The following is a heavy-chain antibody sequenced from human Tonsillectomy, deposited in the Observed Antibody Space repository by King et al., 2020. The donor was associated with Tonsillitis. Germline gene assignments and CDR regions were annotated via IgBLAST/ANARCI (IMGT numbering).Heavy chain of an antibody. CDR2: ISPNSGGP. CDR1: GYTFTGYH. CDR3: AKIGTAYGAFDI. Sequence: QFQLVQSGAEVKKPGASVKVSCKASGYTFTGYHMHWVRQARGQGLEWMGWISPNSGGPNYAQMFQGRVTMTRDPSITTAYMELSGLGSDDTAVYYCAKIGTAYGAFDIWGQGTMVTVSS. D-gene: IGHD3-10*01. J-gene: IGHJ3*02. V-gene: IGHV1-2*02.